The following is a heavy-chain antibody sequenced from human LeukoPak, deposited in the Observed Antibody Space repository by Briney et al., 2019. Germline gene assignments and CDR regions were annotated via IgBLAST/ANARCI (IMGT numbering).Heavy chain of an antibody. CDR2: IYSSGST. Sequence: PSETLSLTCTVSGGSISSYYWSWIRQPAGKGLEWIGRIYSSGSTNYNPSLKSRVTISVDTSKNQFSLKLSSVTAADTAVYYCARGHGIYYDSSGYYYFDYWGQGTLVTVSS. V-gene: IGHV4-4*07. CDR3: ARGHGIYYDSSGYYYFDY. CDR1: GGSISSYY. D-gene: IGHD3-22*01. J-gene: IGHJ4*02.